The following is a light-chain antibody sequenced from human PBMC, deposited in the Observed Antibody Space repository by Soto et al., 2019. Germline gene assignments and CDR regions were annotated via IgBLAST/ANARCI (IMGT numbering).Light chain of an antibody. CDR1: QSVSSN. J-gene: IGKJ2*01. CDR3: HQYNDWPPKYT. Sequence: EIVMMQSPATLSVSPGERATLSCRASQSVSSNLAWYQQKPGQAPRLLIYAASTRATGVPARFSGSGSGTEFTLTISSLQSGDSAVYYCHQYNDWPPKYTFGQGTKLEIK. V-gene: IGKV3-15*01. CDR2: AAS.